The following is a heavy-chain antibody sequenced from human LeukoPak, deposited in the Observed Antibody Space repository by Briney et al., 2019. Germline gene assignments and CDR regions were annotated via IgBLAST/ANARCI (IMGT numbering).Heavy chain of an antibody. V-gene: IGHV1-69*06. CDR3: ARDYYGSGSYSYFFDY. CDR1: GGAFSSYA. J-gene: IGHJ4*02. Sequence: ASVKVSCKASGGAFSSYAISWVRQAPGQGLEWMGGIIPIFGTANYAQKFQGRVTITADKSTSTAYMELSSLRSEDTAVYYCARDYYGSGSYSYFFDYWGQGTLVTVSS. CDR2: IIPIFGTA. D-gene: IGHD3-10*01.